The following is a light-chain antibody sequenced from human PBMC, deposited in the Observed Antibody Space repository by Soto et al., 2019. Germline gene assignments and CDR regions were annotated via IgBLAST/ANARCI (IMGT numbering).Light chain of an antibody. CDR1: SSNIGSNY. CDR3: AAWDDSLSGDV. V-gene: IGLV1-47*01. J-gene: IGLJ1*01. Sequence: QSVLTQPPSASGTPGQRGTISCSGSSSNIGSNYVYWYQQLPGTAPKLLIYRNNQRPSGVPDRFSGSKSGTSASLAISGLRSEDEADYYCAAWDDSLSGDVFATGTKVTVL. CDR2: RNN.